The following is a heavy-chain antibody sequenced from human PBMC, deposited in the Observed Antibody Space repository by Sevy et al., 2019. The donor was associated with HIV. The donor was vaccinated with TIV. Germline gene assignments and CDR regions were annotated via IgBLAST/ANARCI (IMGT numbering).Heavy chain of an antibody. CDR1: GFTFDDYA. CDR2: ISWNSGSI. J-gene: IGHJ6*02. V-gene: IGHV3-9*01. D-gene: IGHD3-3*01. CDR3: AKSTYDFWSGLHYYGMDV. Sequence: GGSLRLSCAASGFTFDDYAMHWVRQAPGKGLEWVSGISWNSGSIGYADSVKGRFTISRDNAKNSLYLQMNSLRAEDTALYYCAKSTYDFWSGLHYYGMDVWGQGTTVTVSS.